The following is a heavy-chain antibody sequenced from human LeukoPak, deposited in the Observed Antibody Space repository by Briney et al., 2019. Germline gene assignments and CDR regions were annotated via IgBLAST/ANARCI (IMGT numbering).Heavy chain of an antibody. CDR1: GGSISSSSYY. D-gene: IGHD2-2*01. Sequence: SETLSLTCTVSGGSISSSSYYWGWIRQPPGKGLEWIGSIYYSGSTYYNPSLKSRVTISVDTSKNQFSLKLSSVTAADTAVYYCARQHPPYCSSTSCYANYYYGMDVWGQGTTVTVSS. CDR3: ARQHPPYCSSTSCYANYYYGMDV. V-gene: IGHV4-39*01. CDR2: IYYSGST. J-gene: IGHJ6*02.